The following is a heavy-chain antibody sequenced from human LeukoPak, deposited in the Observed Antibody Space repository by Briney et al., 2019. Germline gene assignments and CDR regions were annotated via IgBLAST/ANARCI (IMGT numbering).Heavy chain of an antibody. CDR1: GFTFSSYS. CDR2: ISSSSSYI. CDR3: ARVATFGVVIGFDY. J-gene: IGHJ4*02. D-gene: IGHD3-3*01. V-gene: IGHV3-21*01. Sequence: PGGSLRLSCAASGFTFSSYSVNWVRQAPGKGLEWVSSISSSSSYIYYADSVKGRFTISRDNAKKSLYLQMNSLRAEDTAVYYCARVATFGVVIGFDYWGQGTLVTVSS.